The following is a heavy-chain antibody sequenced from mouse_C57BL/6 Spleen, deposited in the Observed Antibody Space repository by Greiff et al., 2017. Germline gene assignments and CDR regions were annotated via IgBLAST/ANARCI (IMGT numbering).Heavy chain of an antibody. CDR1: GYTFTSYW. D-gene: IGHD2-2*01. Sequence: QVQLQQPGAELVRPGSSVKLSCKASGYTFTSYWMDWVKQRPGQGLEWIGNIYPSDSETHYNQKFKDKATLTVDKSSSTAYMQLSSLTSEDSAVYYCASDYGYDGPYYYAMDDWGQGTSVTVSS. CDR3: ASDYGYDGPYYYAMDD. J-gene: IGHJ4*01. V-gene: IGHV1-61*01. CDR2: IYPSDSET.